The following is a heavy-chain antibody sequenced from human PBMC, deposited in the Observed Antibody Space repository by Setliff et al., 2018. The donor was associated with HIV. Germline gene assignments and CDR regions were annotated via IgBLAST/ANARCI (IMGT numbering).Heavy chain of an antibody. V-gene: IGHV4-61*02. J-gene: IGHJ3*02. D-gene: IGHD6-19*01. Sequence: SETLSLTRTVSGDSISSGGYYWSWIRQPAGQGLEWIGRIYTSGNTNYNPSTNYNPSLKSRITISLETSRNQFSLRVTSVTATDTAVYYCTRQSPVAGSGAFDIWGQGTMVTVS. CDR3: TRQSPVAGSGAFDI. CDR2: IYTSGNTNYNPST. CDR1: GDSISSGGYY.